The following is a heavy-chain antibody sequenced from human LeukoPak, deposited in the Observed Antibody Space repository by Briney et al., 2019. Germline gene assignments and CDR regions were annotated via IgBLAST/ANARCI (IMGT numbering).Heavy chain of an antibody. V-gene: IGHV4-61*02. Sequence: PSETLSLTCTVSGGSISSGGYYWSWIRQPAGKGLEWIGRIYTSGSTNYNPSLKSRVTISVDTSKNQFSLKLSSVTAADTAVYYCASRLRYFDSDDAFDIWGQGTMVTVSS. CDR3: ASRLRYFDSDDAFDI. J-gene: IGHJ3*02. CDR2: IYTSGST. CDR1: GGSISSGGYY. D-gene: IGHD3-9*01.